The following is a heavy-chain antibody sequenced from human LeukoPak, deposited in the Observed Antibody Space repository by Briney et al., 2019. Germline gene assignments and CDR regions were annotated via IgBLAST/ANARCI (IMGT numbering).Heavy chain of an antibody. CDR2: INPNSGGT. D-gene: IGHD6-19*01. J-gene: IGHJ4*02. V-gene: IGHV1-2*02. CDR3: ARGGRAQWLVNLVRFDY. CDR1: GYTFTGYY. Sequence: ASVKVSCKASGYTFTGYYMHWVRQAPGQGLEWMGWINPNSGGTNYAQKFQGRVTMTRDTSISTAYLELSRLRSDDTAVYSCARGGRAQWLVNLVRFDYWGQGTLVTVSS.